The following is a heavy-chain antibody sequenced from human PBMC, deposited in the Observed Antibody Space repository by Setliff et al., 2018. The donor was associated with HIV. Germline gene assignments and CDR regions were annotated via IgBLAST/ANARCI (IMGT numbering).Heavy chain of an antibody. CDR1: GYSITNNNY. CDR2: IYYSGST. CDR3: ASGREAVAGALHFDY. V-gene: IGHV4-28*01. Sequence: SETLSLTCTVSGYSITNNNYWGWIRQPPGKGLEWIGYIYYSGSTYYNPSLKSRVTMSVDTSKNQFSLKLNSVTAADTAVYYCASGREAVAGALHFDYWGQGPLVTVSS. J-gene: IGHJ4*02. D-gene: IGHD6-19*01.